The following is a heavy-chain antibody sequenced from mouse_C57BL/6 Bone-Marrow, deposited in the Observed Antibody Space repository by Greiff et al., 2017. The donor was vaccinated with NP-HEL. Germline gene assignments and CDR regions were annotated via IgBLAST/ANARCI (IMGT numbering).Heavy chain of an antibody. V-gene: IGHV1-55*01. CDR1: GYTFTSYW. CDR3: ARWGDYDYDGKASWFAY. D-gene: IGHD2-4*01. Sequence: QVQLKQPGAELVKPGASVKMSCKASGYTFTSYWITWVKQRPGQGLEWIGDIYPGSGSTNYNEKFKSKATLTVDASSSTAYMQLSSLTSEDSAVYYCARWGDYDYDGKASWFAYWGQGTLVTVSA. J-gene: IGHJ3*01. CDR2: IYPGSGST.